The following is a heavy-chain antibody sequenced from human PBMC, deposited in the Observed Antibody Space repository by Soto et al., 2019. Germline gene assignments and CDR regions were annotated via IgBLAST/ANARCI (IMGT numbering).Heavy chain of an antibody. CDR2: IRSKAYGGTT. J-gene: IGHJ4*02. D-gene: IGHD1-1*01. CDR3: TRVGYNWNDGDY. V-gene: IGHV3-49*04. CDR1: GFTFSSYS. Sequence: GGSLRLSCAASGFTFSSYSMNWVRQAPGKGLEWVGFIRSKAYGGTTEYAASVKGRFTISRDDSKSIAYLQMNSLKTEDTAVYYCTRVGYNWNDGDYWGQGTLVTVSS.